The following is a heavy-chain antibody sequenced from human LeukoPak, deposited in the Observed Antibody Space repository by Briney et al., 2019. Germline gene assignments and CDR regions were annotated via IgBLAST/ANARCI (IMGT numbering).Heavy chain of an antibody. V-gene: IGHV3-66*01. CDR2: IYSGGST. D-gene: IGHD4-17*01. CDR1: GFTVSSNY. Sequence: GGSLRLSCAASGFTVSSNYMSWVRQAPGKGLEWVSVIYSGGSTYYADSVKGRFTISRDHSKNTLYLQMNSLRAEDTAVYYCASKTVTAPYYYGMDVWGQGTTVTVSS. J-gene: IGHJ6*02. CDR3: ASKTVTAPYYYGMDV.